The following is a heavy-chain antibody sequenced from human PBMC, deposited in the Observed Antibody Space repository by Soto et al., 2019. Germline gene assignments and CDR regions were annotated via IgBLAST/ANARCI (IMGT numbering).Heavy chain of an antibody. CDR2: MNHDSGNT. D-gene: IGHD5-18*01. V-gene: IGHV1-8*01. CDR1: GYTFTSYD. Sequence: QVQLVQSGAEVKKPGASVKVSCKASGYTFTSYDINSVRQATGQGLEWMGWMNHDSGNTGYAQKFQGRVTKTRNTAISTAYMELSSHISEDTAVYYCARDRIQLCPHYYYGMDVWGQGTTVTVSS. J-gene: IGHJ6*02. CDR3: ARDRIQLCPHYYYGMDV.